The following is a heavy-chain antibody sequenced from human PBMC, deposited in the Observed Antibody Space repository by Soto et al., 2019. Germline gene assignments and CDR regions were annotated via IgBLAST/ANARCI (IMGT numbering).Heavy chain of an antibody. J-gene: IGHJ5*02. V-gene: IGHV3-53*01. Sequence: GGSLRLSCAASGLEVSYNYTNWVRQAPGKGLEWVSVLYNSETTYYAESVKSRFTISRDTVKNTVYLEMNNLRVDDTAVYYCARDKTQGAGWFDPWGRGTLVTVSS. CDR2: LYNSETT. CDR1: GLEVSYNY. CDR3: ARDKTQGAGWFDP.